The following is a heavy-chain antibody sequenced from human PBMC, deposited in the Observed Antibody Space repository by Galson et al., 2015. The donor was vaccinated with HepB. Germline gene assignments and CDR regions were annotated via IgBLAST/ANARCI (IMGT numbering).Heavy chain of an antibody. CDR3: ARDKGNNCFDP. J-gene: IGHJ5*02. CDR2: IYSGGST. Sequence: SLRLSCAASGFTVSSSNVNWVRQAPGKGLEWVSVIYSGGSTYYADSVKGRFTISRDNSKNTLYLQMNSLRAEDTAVYYCARDKGNNCFDPWGQGTLVTVSS. D-gene: IGHD3-10*01. V-gene: IGHV3-66*01. CDR1: GFTVSSSN.